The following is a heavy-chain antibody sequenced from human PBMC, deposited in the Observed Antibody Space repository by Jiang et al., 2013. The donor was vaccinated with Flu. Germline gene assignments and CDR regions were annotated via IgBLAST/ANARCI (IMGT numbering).Heavy chain of an antibody. Sequence: GAEVKKPGESLRISCKGSGYSFTSYWITWVRQMPGKGLEWMGRIDPSDSYTKYSPTFQGHVTISADKSISTAYLQWSSLKASDTAMYYCERREGVAEAGDYWGQGNPGSPSPQ. J-gene: IGHJ4*02. D-gene: IGHD6-13*01. V-gene: IGHV5-10-1*01. CDR1: GYSFTSYW. CDR2: IDPSDSYT. CDR3: ERREGVAEAGDY.